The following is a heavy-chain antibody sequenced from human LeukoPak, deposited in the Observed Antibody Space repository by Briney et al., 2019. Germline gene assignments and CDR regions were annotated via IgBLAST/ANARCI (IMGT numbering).Heavy chain of an antibody. Sequence: GKSLRLSCAASGFTFSRNSMHWVRQAPGKGLEWVAVISNDGSDKYYADSVKGRFTISRDNSDNTLYLQMNSLRAEDTAVYYCAKELQFQGYFDHWGQGTLVTVSS. V-gene: IGHV3-30*18. J-gene: IGHJ4*02. CDR1: GFTFSRNS. CDR2: ISNDGSDK. CDR3: AKELQFQGYFDH. D-gene: IGHD3-3*01.